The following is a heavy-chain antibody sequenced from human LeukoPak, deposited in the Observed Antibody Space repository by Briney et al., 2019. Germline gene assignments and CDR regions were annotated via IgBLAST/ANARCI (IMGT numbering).Heavy chain of an antibody. CDR1: GGTFSSYA. J-gene: IGHJ6*03. CDR2: INTYSANT. Sequence: ASVKVSCKASGGTFSSYAFSWVRQAPGRGLEWMGWINTYSANTNYAQEFQDRVIMTTDTSTSTAYMELRSLRSDDTAVYYCAREGGIARPPYLYYYIDVWGKGTTVTVSS. CDR3: AREGGIARPPYLYYYIDV. D-gene: IGHD6-6*01. V-gene: IGHV1-18*01.